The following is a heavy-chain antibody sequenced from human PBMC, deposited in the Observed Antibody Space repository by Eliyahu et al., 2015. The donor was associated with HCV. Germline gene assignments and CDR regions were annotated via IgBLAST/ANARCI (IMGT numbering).Heavy chain of an antibody. D-gene: IGHD1-1*01. CDR3: SGWAVTGTYDY. CDR2: IYYGGGS. V-gene: IGHV4-39*01. J-gene: IGHJ4*02. CDR1: GGSISSTNSY. Sequence: QLQLQESGPGLVKPSETLSLTCTVSGGSISSTNSYWGWIRQPPGKGLEWIGSIYYGGGSYFNPSLKSRISISEDTSRNQFSLKLSSVTAADTAVYYCSGWAVTGTYDYWGQGTLVTVSS.